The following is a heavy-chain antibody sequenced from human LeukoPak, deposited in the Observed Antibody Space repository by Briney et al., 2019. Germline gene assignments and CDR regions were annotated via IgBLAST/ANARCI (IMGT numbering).Heavy chain of an antibody. Sequence: SETLSLTCTVSGGSISSSSYYWGWIRQPPGKGLEWMGSIYYSGSTYYNPSLKSRVTISVDTSKNQFSLKLSSVTAADTAVYYCASTRRSSVVGAINWFDPWGQGTLVTVSS. CDR2: IYYSGST. CDR1: GGSISSSSYY. J-gene: IGHJ5*02. V-gene: IGHV4-39*01. D-gene: IGHD1-26*01. CDR3: ASTRRSSVVGAINWFDP.